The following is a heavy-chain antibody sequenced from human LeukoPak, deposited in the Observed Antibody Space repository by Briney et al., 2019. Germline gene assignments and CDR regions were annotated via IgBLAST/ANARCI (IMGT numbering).Heavy chain of an antibody. J-gene: IGHJ4*02. V-gene: IGHV3-48*03. CDR2: ISSSGSTI. Sequence: SGGSLRLSCAASGFTFSSYEMNWVRQAPGKGLEWVSYISSSGSTIYYADSVKGRFTISRDNAKNSLYLQMNSLRAEDTAVYYCARDPLSSSSFDLWGQGTLVTVSS. CDR1: GFTFSSYE. CDR3: ARDPLSSSSFDL. D-gene: IGHD6-13*01.